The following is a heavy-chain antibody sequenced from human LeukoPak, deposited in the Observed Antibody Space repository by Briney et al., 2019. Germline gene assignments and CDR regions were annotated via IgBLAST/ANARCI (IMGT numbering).Heavy chain of an antibody. CDR1: GFTFTNFG. Sequence: GGTLRLSCAASGFTFTNFGMSWVRQAPGKELEWVSRISSSGDTTNYADSVKGRFTISRDNSKNSVYLQMNSLRAEDTDVYYCARGRNYGSGSYVFDYWGQGTLVTVSS. CDR3: ARGRNYGSGSYVFDY. J-gene: IGHJ4*02. D-gene: IGHD3-10*01. CDR2: ISSSGDTT. V-gene: IGHV3-23*01.